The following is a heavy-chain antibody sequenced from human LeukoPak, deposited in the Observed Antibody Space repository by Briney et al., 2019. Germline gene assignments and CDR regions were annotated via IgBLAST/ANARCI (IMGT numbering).Heavy chain of an antibody. J-gene: IGHJ3*02. Sequence: GGSLRLSCAASGFTFSNYEMNWVRQAPGKGLGWVSYISSSGSTIYYADSVKGRFTISRDNAKNSLYVQMNSLRAEDTAVYYCAREASGYSYGLDAFDIWGQGTMVTVSS. D-gene: IGHD5-18*01. CDR3: AREASGYSYGLDAFDI. CDR1: GFTFSNYE. CDR2: ISSSGSTI. V-gene: IGHV3-48*03.